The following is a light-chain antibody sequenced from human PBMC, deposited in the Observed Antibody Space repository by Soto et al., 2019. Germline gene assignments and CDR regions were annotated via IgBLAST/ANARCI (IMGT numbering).Light chain of an antibody. CDR2: DVS. V-gene: IGKV1D-12*01. J-gene: IGKJ3*01. Sequence: DIQMTQSPSSVSASVGDRVAITCRASQGVGNWLAWYQQKPGKAPNLLIYDVSKLQSGVPSRFSGGGSGTNFILTISSLQPEDFATYYCQQANSFPVTFGPGTRLDV. CDR3: QQANSFPVT. CDR1: QGVGNW.